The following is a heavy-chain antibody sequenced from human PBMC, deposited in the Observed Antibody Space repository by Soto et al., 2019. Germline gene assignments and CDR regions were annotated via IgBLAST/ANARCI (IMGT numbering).Heavy chain of an antibody. CDR1: GFTFSNSW. D-gene: IGHD3-3*01. Sequence: PGGSLRLSFAASGFTFSNSWMSWVRQAPGKGLEWVGRIKSKTDGGTTDYAAPVKGRFTISRDDSKNTLYLQMNSLKTEDTAVYYCTTDNPPYYDFWSGYSPFDYWGQGILVTVSS. CDR3: TTDNPPYYDFWSGYSPFDY. V-gene: IGHV3-15*01. J-gene: IGHJ4*02. CDR2: IKSKTDGGTT.